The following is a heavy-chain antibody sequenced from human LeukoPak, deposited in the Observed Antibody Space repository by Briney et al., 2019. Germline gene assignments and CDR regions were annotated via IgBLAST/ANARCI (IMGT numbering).Heavy chain of an antibody. Sequence: GGSLRLSCAASGFTFSSYAMSWVRQAPGKGLEWVSYISSSGSTIYYADSVKGRFTISRDNAKNTLYLQMNSLRAEDTAVYYCARVRWGGLYYFDYWGQGTLVTVSS. CDR2: ISSSGSTI. CDR1: GFTFSSYA. D-gene: IGHD3-16*01. V-gene: IGHV3-48*04. CDR3: ARVRWGGLYYFDY. J-gene: IGHJ4*02.